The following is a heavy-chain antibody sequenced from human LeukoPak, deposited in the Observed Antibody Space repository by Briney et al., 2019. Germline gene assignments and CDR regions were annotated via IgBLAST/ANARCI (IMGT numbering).Heavy chain of an antibody. V-gene: IGHV4-59*01. CDR2: IYYSGST. CDR1: GGSISSYY. J-gene: IGHJ4*02. CDR3: ARDEVRGIGYCSSTSCPRDY. D-gene: IGHD2-2*01. Sequence: PSETLSLTCTVSGGSISSYYWSWIRQPPGKGLEWIGYIYYSGSTNYNPSLKSRVTISVDTSKNQFSLKLSSVTAADTAVYYCARDEVRGIGYCSSTSCPRDYWGQGTLVTVSS.